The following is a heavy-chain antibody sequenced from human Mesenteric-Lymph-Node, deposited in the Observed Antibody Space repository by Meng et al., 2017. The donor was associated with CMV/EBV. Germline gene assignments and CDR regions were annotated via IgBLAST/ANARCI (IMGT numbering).Heavy chain of an antibody. CDR1: EFIASNNY. CDR3: ARGPPGDYYYGMDV. J-gene: IGHJ6*02. CDR2: IYSGERK. Sequence: GESLKISCLASEFIASNNYMTWVRQSPGKGLEWLSVIYSGERKFYPDRMLYADSVKGRFTISRDSSKNTLFLQMNSLRAEDTAVYYCARGPPGDYYYGMDVWGQGTTVTVSS. V-gene: IGHV3-66*01.